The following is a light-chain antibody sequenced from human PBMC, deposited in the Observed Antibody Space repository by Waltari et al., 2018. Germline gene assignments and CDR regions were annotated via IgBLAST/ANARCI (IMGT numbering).Light chain of an antibody. CDR2: DVS. Sequence: QSALTQPASVSGSPGQSITISCPATSSDVGAYNYVCWYQQHPGKAPKLIIYDVSVRPSGVSNRFSGSKSGNTASLTISGLHTEDEADYYCGTSTTTRNHVFGTGTKVTVL. J-gene: IGLJ1*01. V-gene: IGLV2-14*03. CDR1: SSDVGAYNY. CDR3: GTSTTTRNHV.